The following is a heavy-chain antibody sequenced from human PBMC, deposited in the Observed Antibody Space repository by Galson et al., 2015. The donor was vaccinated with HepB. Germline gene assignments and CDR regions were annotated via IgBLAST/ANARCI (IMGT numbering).Heavy chain of an antibody. Sequence: SVKVSCKASGYTFTSYAMHWVRQAPGQRLKWMGWINAGNGNTKYSQKFQGRVTITRDTSASTAYMELSSLRSEDTAVYYCARVGSMVRGERSLSYWGQGTLVTVSS. D-gene: IGHD3-10*01. CDR3: ARVGSMVRGERSLSY. J-gene: IGHJ4*02. CDR2: INAGNGNT. V-gene: IGHV1-3*01. CDR1: GYTFTSYA.